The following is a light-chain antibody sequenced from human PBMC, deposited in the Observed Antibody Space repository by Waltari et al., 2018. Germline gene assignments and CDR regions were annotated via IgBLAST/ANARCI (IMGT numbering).Light chain of an antibody. CDR2: WAS. V-gene: IGKV4-1*01. Sequence: DTVMTQSPASLGVSLGERATINCKYSQSVLYSSNSSNCLAWFQQRPGQPPKLLINWASTRESGVPDRFSGSGSGTDFTHTISSLQAEDVAIYYCQQYYTTPYTFGQGTKLDIK. CDR1: QSVLYSSNSSNC. J-gene: IGKJ2*01. CDR3: QQYYTTPYT.